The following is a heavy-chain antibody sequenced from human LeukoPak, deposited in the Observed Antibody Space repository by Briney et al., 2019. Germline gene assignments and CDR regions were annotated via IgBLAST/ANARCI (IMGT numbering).Heavy chain of an antibody. CDR1: GGSISSYY. J-gene: IGHJ6*02. CDR3: ARHHYDFWSGYPLLGYYYGMDV. Sequence: SETLSLTCTVSGGSISSYYWSWIRQPPGKGLEWIGYIYYSGSTNYNPSLKSRVTISVDTSKNQLSLKLSSVTAADTAVYYCARHHYDFWSGYPLLGYYYGMDVWGQGTTVTVSS. D-gene: IGHD3-3*01. V-gene: IGHV4-59*01. CDR2: IYYSGST.